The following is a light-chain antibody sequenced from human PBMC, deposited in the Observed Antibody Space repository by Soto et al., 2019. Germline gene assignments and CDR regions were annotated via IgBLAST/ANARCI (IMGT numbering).Light chain of an antibody. CDR2: RAS. V-gene: IGKV1-5*03. CDR1: QSISSW. J-gene: IGKJ1*01. Sequence: DIQMTQSPSTLSASVGDRVTITCRASQSISSWLAWYQRKPGKAPKLLIYRASILESGVPSSFSGSGSGTEFTLTISSLQPDDFATYDCQQYNGYPWTFGQGTKVEV. CDR3: QQYNGYPWT.